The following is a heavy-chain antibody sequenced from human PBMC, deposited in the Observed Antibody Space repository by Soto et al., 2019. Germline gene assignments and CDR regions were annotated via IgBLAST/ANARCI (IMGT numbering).Heavy chain of an antibody. J-gene: IGHJ4*02. Sequence: GGSLRLSFAASGFTLTTCAMSWVRQAPGKGLEWVSAISGSAGNTYHADSLKGRFTVSRDISKNTLYLQMNSLRAEDTAVYYCAKGDWDYIAGHFDYWGQGALVTVS. D-gene: IGHD1-7*01. CDR3: AKGDWDYIAGHFDY. CDR2: ISGSAGNT. V-gene: IGHV3-23*01. CDR1: GFTLTTCA.